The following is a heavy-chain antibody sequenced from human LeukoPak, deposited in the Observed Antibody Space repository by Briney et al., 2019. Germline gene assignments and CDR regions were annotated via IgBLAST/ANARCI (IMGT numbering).Heavy chain of an antibody. CDR2: FEPEHGKT. Sequence: ASVKVSCKISGYTLTELSMNWVRQAPGKGLERLGGFEPEHGKTIYAQKFQGRVTVTEDTSSDTGYMELSSLRSEDTAMYYCAIGAAFDPLTFDFWGQGTLVTVSS. CDR1: GYTLTELS. D-gene: IGHD4/OR15-4a*01. V-gene: IGHV1-24*01. CDR3: AIGAAFDPLTFDF. J-gene: IGHJ4*02.